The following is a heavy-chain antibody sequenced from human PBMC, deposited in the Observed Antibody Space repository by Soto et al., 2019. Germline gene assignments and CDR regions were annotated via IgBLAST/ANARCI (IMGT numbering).Heavy chain of an antibody. D-gene: IGHD1-26*01. CDR2: IYSGGGT. V-gene: IGHV3-66*01. CDR3: ARDLVGATTEYFQH. CDR1: GFSVSSNY. Sequence: EVQLVESGGGLVQPGGSLRLSCGASGFSVSSNYMSWVRQAPGKGLEWVSVIYSGGGTYYADSVKGRFTISRDNSKNTLYLQMNSLRAEDTAMYYCARDLVGATTEYFQHWGQGTLVTVSS. J-gene: IGHJ1*01.